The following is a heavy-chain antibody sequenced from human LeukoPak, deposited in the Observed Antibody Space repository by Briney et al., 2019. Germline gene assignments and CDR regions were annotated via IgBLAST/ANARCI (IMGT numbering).Heavy chain of an antibody. CDR1: GYTFTSYA. V-gene: IGHV1-3*01. Sequence: ASVKVSCKASGYTFTSYAMHWVRQAPGQRLAWMGWINAGIGNTKYSQKLQGRVTMTTDTSTSTAYMELRSLRSDDTAVYYCARAPGYDFWSGYYLTGDYWGQGTLVTVSS. CDR3: ARAPGYDFWSGYYLTGDY. D-gene: IGHD3-3*01. CDR2: INAGIGNT. J-gene: IGHJ4*02.